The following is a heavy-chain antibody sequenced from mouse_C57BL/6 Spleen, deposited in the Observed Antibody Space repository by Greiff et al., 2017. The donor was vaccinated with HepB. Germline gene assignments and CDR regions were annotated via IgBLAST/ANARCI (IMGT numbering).Heavy chain of an antibody. V-gene: IGHV1-50*01. CDR2: IDPSDSYT. D-gene: IGHD2-5*01. CDR1: GYTFTSYW. J-gene: IGHJ2*01. CDR3: ASAYSNYDFDY. Sequence: VQPQQPGAELVKPGASVKLSCKASGYTFTSYWMQWVKQRPGQGLEWIGEIDPSDSYTNYNQKFKGKATLTVDTSSSTAYMQLSSLTSEDSAVYYCASAYSNYDFDYWGQGTTLTVSS.